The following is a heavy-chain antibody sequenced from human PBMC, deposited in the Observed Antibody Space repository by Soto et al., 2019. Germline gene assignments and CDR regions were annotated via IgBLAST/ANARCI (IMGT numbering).Heavy chain of an antibody. CDR2: ISGSGGST. CDR3: AKDRLKYYYGSGSYSGLDP. V-gene: IGHV3-23*01. D-gene: IGHD3-10*01. Sequence: EVQLLESGGGLVQPGGSLRLSCAASGFTFSSYAMSWVRQAPGKGLEWVSAISGSGGSTYYADSVKGRFTISRDNSKNTLYLQMNSLRAGDTAVYYCAKDRLKYYYGSGSYSGLDPWGQGTLVTVSS. J-gene: IGHJ5*02. CDR1: GFTFSSYA.